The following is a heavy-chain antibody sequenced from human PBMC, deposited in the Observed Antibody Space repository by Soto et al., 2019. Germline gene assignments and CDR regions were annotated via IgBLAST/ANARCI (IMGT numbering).Heavy chain of an antibody. V-gene: IGHV3-30-3*01. CDR1: VFTFSSYA. CDR2: ISYDGSNK. Sequence: PWWSLRLSCSASVFTFSSYAMHWVRQAPGKGLEWVAVISYDGSNKYYADSVKGRFTISRDNSKNTLYLQMNSLRAEDTAVYYCARGFADMDVWGQGTTVTVSS. J-gene: IGHJ6*02. CDR3: ARGFADMDV.